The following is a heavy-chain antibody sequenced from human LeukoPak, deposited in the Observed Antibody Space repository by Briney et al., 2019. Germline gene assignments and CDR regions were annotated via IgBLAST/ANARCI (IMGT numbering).Heavy chain of an antibody. CDR3: ARVGDWNFGP. D-gene: IGHD1-7*01. CDR1: GGSISSSSYY. CDR2: IYYSGST. J-gene: IGHJ5*02. Sequence: KPSETLSLTCTVSGGSISSSSYYWGWIRQPPGKGLEWIGSIYYSGSTYYNPSLKSRVTISVDTSKNQFSLNLSSVTAADTAVYYCARVGDWNFGPWGQGTLVTVSS. V-gene: IGHV4-39*07.